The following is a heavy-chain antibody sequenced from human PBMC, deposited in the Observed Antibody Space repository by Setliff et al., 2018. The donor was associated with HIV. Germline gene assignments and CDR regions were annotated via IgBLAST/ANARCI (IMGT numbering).Heavy chain of an antibody. V-gene: IGHV4-4*07. CDR1: GGSISSYY. D-gene: IGHD6-19*01. CDR3: ARYSTGWSFFDY. Sequence: SETLSLTCTVSGGSISSYYWRWIRQPAGKGLEWIGRIYTSGSTNYNPSLKSRVTMSVDTSKNQFSLKRSSVTAADTAVYYCARYSTGWSFFDYWGQGTLVTVSS. J-gene: IGHJ4*02. CDR2: IYTSGST.